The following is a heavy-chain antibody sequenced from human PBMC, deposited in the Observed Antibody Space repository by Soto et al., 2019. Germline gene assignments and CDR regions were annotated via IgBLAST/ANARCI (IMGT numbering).Heavy chain of an antibody. J-gene: IGHJ6*02. D-gene: IGHD2-21*02. CDR1: GDSISSYY. Sequence: PSETLSLTCTVSGDSISSYYWSWVRQPPGKGLEWIGYMYNTGSTVYNPPFKSRVTISVDTSKNQFSLKLNSVTAADTAVYYCARDLWGYCGTDCYPLDVWGQGTTVTSP. CDR3: ARDLWGYCGTDCYPLDV. V-gene: IGHV4-59*01. CDR2: MYNTGST.